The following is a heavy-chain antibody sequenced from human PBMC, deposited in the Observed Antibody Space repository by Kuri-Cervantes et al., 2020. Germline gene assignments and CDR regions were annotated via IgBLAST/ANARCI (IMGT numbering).Heavy chain of an antibody. V-gene: IGHV1-2*04. Sequence: ASVKVSCKASGYTFTGYYMHWVRQAPGQGLEWMGWINPNSGGTNYAQKFQGWVTMTRDTSISTAYMELSRLRSDDTAVYYCAREGAVAGPGFDPWGQGTLVTVSS. D-gene: IGHD6-19*01. CDR2: INPNSGGT. CDR3: AREGAVAGPGFDP. CDR1: GYTFTGYY. J-gene: IGHJ5*02.